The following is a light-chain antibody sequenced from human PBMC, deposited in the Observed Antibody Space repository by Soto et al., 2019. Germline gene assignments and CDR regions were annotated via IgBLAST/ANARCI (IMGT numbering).Light chain of an antibody. CDR3: QQRSNWIT. V-gene: IGKV3-11*01. J-gene: IGKJ5*01. CDR2: DAS. Sequence: EIVLTPSPATLSLSPVERATLSFMASQSVSNYFAWYQQKPGQAPRLLIYDASNRATGIPARFSGSGSGTDFTLTISSLEPEDFAVYYCQQRSNWITFGQGIRLE. CDR1: QSVSNY.